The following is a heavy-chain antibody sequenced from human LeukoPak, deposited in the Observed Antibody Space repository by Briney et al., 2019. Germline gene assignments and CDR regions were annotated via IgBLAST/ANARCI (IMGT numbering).Heavy chain of an antibody. CDR3: AKAYGRYYYDSSGYPPLFDY. V-gene: IGHV3-21*04. CDR1: GFTFSSYS. D-gene: IGHD3-22*01. J-gene: IGHJ4*02. Sequence: GGSLRLSCAASGFTFSSYSMNWVRQAPGKGLEWVSSISSSSSYIYHADSVKGRLTISRDNAKNSLYLQMNSLRAEDTAVYYCAKAYGRYYYDSSGYPPLFDYWGQGTLVTVSS. CDR2: ISSSSSYI.